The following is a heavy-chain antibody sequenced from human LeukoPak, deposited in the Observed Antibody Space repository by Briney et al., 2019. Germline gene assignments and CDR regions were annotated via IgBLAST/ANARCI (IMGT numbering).Heavy chain of an antibody. CDR2: IGAYNGNT. D-gene: IGHD6-19*01. Sequence: GASVKVSCKASGYTFTSYGISWVRQAPGQGLEWMGWIGAYNGNTNYAQKLQGRVTMTTDTSTSTAYMELRSLRSDDTAVYYCARDRFLISSGWYSGLCDYWGQGTLVTVSS. V-gene: IGHV1-18*01. J-gene: IGHJ4*02. CDR3: ARDRFLISSGWYSGLCDY. CDR1: GYTFTSYG.